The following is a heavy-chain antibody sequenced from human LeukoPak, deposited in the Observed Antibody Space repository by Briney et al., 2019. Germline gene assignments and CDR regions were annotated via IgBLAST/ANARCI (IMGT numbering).Heavy chain of an antibody. CDR1: GFTFSSYG. V-gene: IGHV3-30*02. Sequence: GGSLRLSCAASGFTFSSYGMHWVRQAPGKGLEWVAFIRYDGSNKYYADSVKGRFTISRDNSKNTLYLQMNSLRAEDTAVYYCAKDNRNSGSYFDYWGQGTLATVSS. J-gene: IGHJ4*02. CDR2: IRYDGSNK. CDR3: AKDNRNSGSYFDY. D-gene: IGHD1-26*01.